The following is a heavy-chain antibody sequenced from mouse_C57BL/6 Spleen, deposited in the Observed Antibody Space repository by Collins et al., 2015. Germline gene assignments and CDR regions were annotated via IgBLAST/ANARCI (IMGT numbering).Heavy chain of an antibody. CDR3: AREGGNYAYAMDY. J-gene: IGHJ4*01. D-gene: IGHD2-1*01. V-gene: IGHV3-6*02. Sequence: DVQLQESGPGLVKPSQSLSLTCSVTGYSITSGYYWNWIRQFPGNKLEWMGYISYDGSNNYNPSLKNRISITRDTSKNQFFLKLNSVTTEDTATYYCAREGGNYAYAMDYWGQGTSVTVSS. CDR1: GYSITSGYY. CDR2: ISYDGSN.